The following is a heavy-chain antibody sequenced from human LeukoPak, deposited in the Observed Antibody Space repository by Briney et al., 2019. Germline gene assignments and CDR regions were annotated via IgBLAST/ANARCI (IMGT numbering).Heavy chain of an antibody. Sequence: SETLFLTCVGYGGSFNGYYWSWLDQPPGKGLDGIGEINHSGRINHIPSLKSRVTISVDTPKNQFCLKLSSVPAADTAVYYCARNYYDSSGGFDPWGQGTLVSVSS. V-gene: IGHV4-34*01. CDR3: ARNYYDSSGGFDP. CDR1: GGSFNGYY. CDR2: INHSGRI. D-gene: IGHD3-22*01. J-gene: IGHJ5*02.